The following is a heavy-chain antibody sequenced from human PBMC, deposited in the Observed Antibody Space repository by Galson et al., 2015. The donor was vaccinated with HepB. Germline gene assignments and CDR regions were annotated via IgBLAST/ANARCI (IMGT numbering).Heavy chain of an antibody. CDR3: AKVQPPRVSVSHDLDLAAVGTIDYYYGMDV. J-gene: IGHJ6*02. CDR1: GFTFSSYA. Sequence: SLRLSCAASGFTFSSYAMSWVRQAPGKGLEWVSAISGSGGSTYYADSVKGRFTISRDNSKNTLYLQMNSLRAEDTAVYYCAKVQPPRVSVSHDLDLAAVGTIDYYYGMDVWGQGTTVTVSS. CDR2: ISGSGGST. D-gene: IGHD6-13*01. V-gene: IGHV3-23*01.